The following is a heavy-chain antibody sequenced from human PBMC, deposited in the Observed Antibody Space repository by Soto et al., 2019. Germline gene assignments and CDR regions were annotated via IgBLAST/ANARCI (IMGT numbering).Heavy chain of an antibody. CDR3: ARESGDSCFDY. CDR1: GGAVNSGSYY. J-gene: IGHJ4*02. V-gene: IGHV4-61*01. CDR2: VYYIGST. Sequence: QVQLQESGPGLVKPSETLSLTCTVSGGAVNSGSYYWSWIRQPPGKGLEWIGYVYYIGSTTYNPSLKSRVTISLDTSTNQFSLNLRSVTAAYTAVYYCARESGDSCFDYWGQGTLVTVSP. D-gene: IGHD2-15*01.